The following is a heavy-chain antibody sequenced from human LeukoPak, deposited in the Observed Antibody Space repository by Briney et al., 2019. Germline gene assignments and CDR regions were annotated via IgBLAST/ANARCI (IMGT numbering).Heavy chain of an antibody. V-gene: IGHV1-69*06. CDR1: GGTFSSYA. J-gene: IGHJ4*02. CDR2: IIPIFGTA. Sequence: SVKVSCKASGGTFSSYAISWVRQAPGQGLEWMGGIIPIFGTANYAQKFQGRVTITADKSTSTAYMELSSLRSEDTAVYYCAKDWAAAAGELLGDGRGLFDYWGQGTLVTVSS. CDR3: AKDWAAAAGELLGDGRGLFDY. D-gene: IGHD6-13*01.